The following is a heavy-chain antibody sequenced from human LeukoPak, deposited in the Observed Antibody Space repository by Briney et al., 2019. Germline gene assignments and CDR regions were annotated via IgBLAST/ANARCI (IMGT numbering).Heavy chain of an antibody. V-gene: IGHV1-8*03. Sequence: ASVKVSCKASGYTFTSYDINWVRQATGQGLEWMGWMNPNSGNTGYAQKFQGRVTITRNTSISTAYMELSSLRSEDTAVYYCAKDLELVVGAPSFFDYWGQGTLVTVSS. D-gene: IGHD1-26*01. CDR1: GYTFTSYD. CDR3: AKDLELVVGAPSFFDY. CDR2: MNPNSGNT. J-gene: IGHJ4*02.